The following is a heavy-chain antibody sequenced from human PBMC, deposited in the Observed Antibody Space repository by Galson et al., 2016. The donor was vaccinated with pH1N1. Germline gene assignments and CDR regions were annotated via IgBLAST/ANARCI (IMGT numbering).Heavy chain of an antibody. CDR3: AKMARTSGPDSEYYFDF. V-gene: IGHV4-38-2*01. CDR1: GDSITSGYY. Sequence: ETLSLPCAVSGDSITSGYYWGWIRQAPGRGLEWIRSFYDSGSTTYYKSSLKSRVAISVDTSKNQFSLRLSSMTAADTAVYYCAKMARTSGPDSEYYFDFWGQGMLVTVSS. D-gene: IGHD1-1*01. J-gene: IGHJ4*02. CDR2: FYDSGSTT.